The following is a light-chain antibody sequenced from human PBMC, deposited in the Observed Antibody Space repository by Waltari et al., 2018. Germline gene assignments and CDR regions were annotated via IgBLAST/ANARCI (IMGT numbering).Light chain of an antibody. CDR2: AAS. CDR3: QQRHAWPIT. J-gene: IGKJ4*01. V-gene: IGKV3-11*01. CDR1: QNIHSF. Sequence: EIVLTQSPGSLSLSPGESVTLSCRASQNIHSFLAWFQQKPGQAPRLLIFAASTRATGVPPRFSGSGSGTDFTLTISSLAPEDFATYYCQQRHAWPITCGGGTKLEIK.